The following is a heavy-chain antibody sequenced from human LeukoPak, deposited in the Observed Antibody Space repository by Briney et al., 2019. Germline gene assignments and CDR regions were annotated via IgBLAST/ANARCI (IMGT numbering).Heavy chain of an antibody. Sequence: GGSLRLSCAASGFTVSSKYMSWVRQAPGKGLEWVSVLSSGSITYYADSVKGRFTISRDNAKNLLFLQMDSLRAEDTAVYYCARDAPRRDYSNNYFDYWGQGTLATVSS. J-gene: IGHJ4*02. CDR3: ARDAPRRDYSNNYFDY. CDR1: GFTVSSKY. D-gene: IGHD4-11*01. CDR2: LSSGSIT. V-gene: IGHV3-53*01.